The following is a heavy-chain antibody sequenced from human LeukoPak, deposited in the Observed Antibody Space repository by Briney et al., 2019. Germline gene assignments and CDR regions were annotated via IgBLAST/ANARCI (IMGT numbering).Heavy chain of an antibody. J-gene: IGHJ4*02. CDR2: INQYGSEQ. CDR1: GFPFSDYW. V-gene: IGHV3-7*01. Sequence: VGSLRLSCAASGFPFSDYWMDWVRQAPGKGMEWVANINQYGSEQYYAASVKGRFTISRDNAKNSLYLQMNSLRAEDTAVYYCSRSLDYLGQGALVTVSS. CDR3: SRSLDY.